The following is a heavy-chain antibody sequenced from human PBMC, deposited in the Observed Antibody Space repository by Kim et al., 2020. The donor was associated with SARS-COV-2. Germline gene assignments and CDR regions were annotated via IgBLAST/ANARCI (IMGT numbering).Heavy chain of an antibody. CDR1: GFTFSNAW. CDR3: TFRYSSSWGKFGDY. Sequence: GGSLRLSCAASGFTFSNAWMSWVRQAPGKGLEWVGRIKSKTDGGTTDYAAPGKGRFTISRDDSKNTLYLQMNSLKTEDTAVYYCTFRYSSSWGKFGDYWGEGTLVTASS. J-gene: IGHJ4*02. V-gene: IGHV3-15*01. D-gene: IGHD6-13*01. CDR2: IKSKTDGGTT.